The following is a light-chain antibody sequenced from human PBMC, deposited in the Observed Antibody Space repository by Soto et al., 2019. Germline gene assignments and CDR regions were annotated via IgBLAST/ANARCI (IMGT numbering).Light chain of an antibody. J-gene: IGLJ1*01. Sequence: QSVLTQPPSASGSPGQSVTISCTGTNIDVGGYNYVAWYQQHPGTAPKVIIYEVTKRPSGVPDRFIGSKSGNTASLTISGLQAEDEADYFCSSYASNTILFVFGTGTKVT. CDR2: EVT. CDR1: NIDVGGYNY. CDR3: SSYASNTILFV. V-gene: IGLV2-8*01.